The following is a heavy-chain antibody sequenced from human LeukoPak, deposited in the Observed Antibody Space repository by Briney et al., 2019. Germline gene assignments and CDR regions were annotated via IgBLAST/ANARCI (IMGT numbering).Heavy chain of an antibody. J-gene: IGHJ5*02. Sequence: SETLSLTCAVYGGSFSGYYWSWILQPPGKGLEWLGEINHSGSTNYNPSLKSRVTISVDTSKNQFSLKLSSVTAADTAVYHCARAPISSGWYGTGDWFDPWGQGTLVTVSS. V-gene: IGHV4-34*01. D-gene: IGHD6-19*01. CDR2: INHSGST. CDR3: ARAPISSGWYGTGDWFDP. CDR1: GGSFSGYY.